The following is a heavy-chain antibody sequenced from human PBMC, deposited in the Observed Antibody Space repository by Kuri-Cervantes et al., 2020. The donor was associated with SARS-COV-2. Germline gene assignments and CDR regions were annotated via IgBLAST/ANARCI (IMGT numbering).Heavy chain of an antibody. CDR2: IFSSGATT. D-gene: IGHD4-23*01. CDR1: GFTFSNYA. V-gene: IGHV3-23*01. Sequence: GESLKISCAASGFTFSNYAMTWVRRAPGKGLEWVSTIFSSGATTYYADSVKGRFTVSRDNSKNTLYLQMNSLRAEDTAVYYCAKDKGGNSNFDYWGQGTLVTVSS. CDR3: AKDKGGNSNFDY. J-gene: IGHJ4*02.